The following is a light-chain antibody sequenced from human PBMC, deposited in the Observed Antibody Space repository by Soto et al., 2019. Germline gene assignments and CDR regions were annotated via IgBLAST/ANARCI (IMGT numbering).Light chain of an antibody. CDR1: SSNIGNNY. V-gene: IGLV1-51*02. CDR2: ENN. CDR3: GTWDDLGALYV. Sequence: QSVLTQPPSVSAAPGQKVTISCTGSSSNIGNNYVSWYQQLPGTAHKLLIYENNKRPSGIPDRFSGSKSGTSATLGITGLQTGDEADYYCGTWDDLGALYVFGTGTKLTVL. J-gene: IGLJ1*01.